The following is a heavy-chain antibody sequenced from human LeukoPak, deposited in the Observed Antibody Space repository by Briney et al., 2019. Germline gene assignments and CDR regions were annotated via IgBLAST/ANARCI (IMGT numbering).Heavy chain of an antibody. Sequence: SETLSLTCAVYGGSFSGYYWSWIRQPPGKGLEWIGEINHSGSTNYNPSLKSRVTISVDTSKNQFSLKLSSVTAADTAVYYCARGRPPYYYDRLPVAFDIRGQGTMVTVSS. V-gene: IGHV4-34*01. CDR1: GGSFSGYY. J-gene: IGHJ3*02. CDR2: INHSGST. CDR3: ARGRPPYYYDRLPVAFDI. D-gene: IGHD3-22*01.